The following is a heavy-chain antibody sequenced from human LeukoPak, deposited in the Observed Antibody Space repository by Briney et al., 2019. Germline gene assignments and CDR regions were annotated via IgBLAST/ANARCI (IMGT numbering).Heavy chain of an antibody. CDR2: ISSSSSYT. V-gene: IGHV3-11*05. Sequence: GGSLRLSCAASGFTFSDYYMSWIRQAPGKGLETVSYISSSSSYTNYADSVKGRFTISRDNAKNSLYLQMNSLRAEDTAVYYCARGGYSGYDWVDYWGQGTLVTVSS. CDR3: ARGGYSGYDWVDY. D-gene: IGHD5-12*01. J-gene: IGHJ4*02. CDR1: GFTFSDYY.